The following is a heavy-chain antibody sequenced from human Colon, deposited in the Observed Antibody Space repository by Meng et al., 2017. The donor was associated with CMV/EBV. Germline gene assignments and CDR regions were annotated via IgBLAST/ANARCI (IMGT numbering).Heavy chain of an antibody. CDR2: ISSSGSSI. CDR3: ARSKMRQWLVRDRYFDH. Sequence: GGSLRLSCEVSGFTLSSYGMHWVRQAPGKGLEWVSYISSSGSSIYYADSVRGRFTISRDNAKNSLSLQMNSLRAEDTAVYYCARSKMRQWLVRDRYFDHWGQGMLVTVSS. J-gene: IGHJ4*02. CDR1: GFTLSSYG. V-gene: IGHV3-48*04. D-gene: IGHD6-19*01.